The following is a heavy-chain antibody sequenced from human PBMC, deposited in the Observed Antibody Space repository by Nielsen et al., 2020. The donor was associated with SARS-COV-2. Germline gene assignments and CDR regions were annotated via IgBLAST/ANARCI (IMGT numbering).Heavy chain of an antibody. CDR1: GYTFTSYA. D-gene: IGHD6-19*01. J-gene: IGHJ6*03. Sequence: SVKVSCKASGYTFTSYAISWVRQAPGQGLEWMGGIIPIFGTANYAQKFQGRVTITADESTSTAYMELSSLRSEDTAVYYCARGPISIAVAVSYYYYMDVWGKGTTVTVSS. V-gene: IGHV1-69*13. CDR3: ARGPISIAVAVSYYYYMDV. CDR2: IIPIFGTA.